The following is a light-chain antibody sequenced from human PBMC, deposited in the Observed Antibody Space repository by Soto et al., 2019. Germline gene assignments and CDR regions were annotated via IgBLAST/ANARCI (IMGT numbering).Light chain of an antibody. CDR1: QDINRW. Sequence: EIQMYQSPSTLSASVGDRVTITCRASQDINRWLAWYQQKPGKAPKILIYNADTLESGVPSRFSGSGYGTEFILTISSLQPDDFATYYCQQANSFPPTFGQRTRLEV. CDR2: NAD. V-gene: IGKV1-5*01. J-gene: IGKJ5*01. CDR3: QQANSFPPT.